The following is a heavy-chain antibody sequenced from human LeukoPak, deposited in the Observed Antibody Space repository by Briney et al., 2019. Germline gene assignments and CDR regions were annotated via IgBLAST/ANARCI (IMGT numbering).Heavy chain of an antibody. Sequence: SETLSLTCTVSGGSISSYYWSWIRQPAGKGLEWIGRIYTSGSTNYNPSLKSRVTMSVDTSKNQFSLKLSSVTAADTAVYYCARSPPGGYFDWLHHKPIYNWFDPWGQGTLVTVSS. V-gene: IGHV4-4*07. D-gene: IGHD3-9*01. CDR1: GGSISSYY. J-gene: IGHJ5*02. CDR3: ARSPPGGYFDWLHHKPIYNWFDP. CDR2: IYTSGST.